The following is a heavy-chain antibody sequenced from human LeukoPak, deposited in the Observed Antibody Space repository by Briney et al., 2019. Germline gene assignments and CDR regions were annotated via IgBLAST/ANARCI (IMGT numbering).Heavy chain of an antibody. CDR3: ARGRIHYDSTGYYY. Sequence: SETLSLTCTVSGGSISSYYWSWIRQPPGKGLEWIGYIYYSGNTNYNPSLKSRVAISVDTSKNQFSVKLSSVTAADAAVYYCARGRIHYDSTGYYYWGQGTLVTVSS. V-gene: IGHV4-59*01. D-gene: IGHD3-22*01. J-gene: IGHJ4*02. CDR1: GGSISSYY. CDR2: IYYSGNT.